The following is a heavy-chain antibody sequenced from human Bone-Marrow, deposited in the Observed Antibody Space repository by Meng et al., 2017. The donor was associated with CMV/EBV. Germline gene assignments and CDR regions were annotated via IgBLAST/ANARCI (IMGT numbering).Heavy chain of an antibody. D-gene: IGHD3-3*01. J-gene: IGHJ6*02. Sequence: GESLKISCAASGFTFSSYSMNWVRQAPGKGLEWVSHISGGYDSSRYYADSVKGRFTITRDNAKNSLYLQMNSLRAEDTALYYCARAAENYDFWSGYYYYYYGMDVWGQGITVTVSS. V-gene: IGHV3-48*04. CDR1: GFTFSSYS. CDR3: ARAAENYDFWSGYYYYYYGMDV. CDR2: ISGGYDSSR.